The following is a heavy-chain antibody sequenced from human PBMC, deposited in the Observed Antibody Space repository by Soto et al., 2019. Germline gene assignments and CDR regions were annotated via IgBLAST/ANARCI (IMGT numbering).Heavy chain of an antibody. D-gene: IGHD6-13*01. CDR3: AKEREDSSSWTHDYYYGMDV. CDR2: ISYDGSNK. V-gene: IGHV3-30*18. J-gene: IGHJ6*02. Sequence: QVQLVESGGGVVQPGRSLRLSCAASGFTFSSYGMHWVRQAPGKGLEWVAVISYDGSNKYYADSVKGRFTISRDNSKNTLYLQMNSLRAEDTAVYYCAKEREDSSSWTHDYYYGMDVWGQGTTVTVSS. CDR1: GFTFSSYG.